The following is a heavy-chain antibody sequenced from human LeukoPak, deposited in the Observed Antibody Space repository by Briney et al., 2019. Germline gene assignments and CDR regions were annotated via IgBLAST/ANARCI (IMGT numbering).Heavy chain of an antibody. CDR2: IKSKTDGGTT. Sequence: GGSLRLSCAASGFTFSNAWMSWVRQAPGKGLEWVGRIKSKTDGGTTDYAAPVKGRFTISRDDSKNTLYLQMNSLKTEDTAVYYCTTDLEGQTYYYDSSGYYEGYHDAFDIWGQGTMVTVSS. D-gene: IGHD3-22*01. CDR1: GFTFSNAW. CDR3: TTDLEGQTYYYDSSGYYEGYHDAFDI. J-gene: IGHJ3*02. V-gene: IGHV3-15*01.